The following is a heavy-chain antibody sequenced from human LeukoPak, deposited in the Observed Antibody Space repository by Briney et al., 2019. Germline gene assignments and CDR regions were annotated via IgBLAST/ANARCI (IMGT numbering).Heavy chain of an antibody. V-gene: IGHV4-59*01. J-gene: IGHJ4*02. Sequence: SETLSLTCTVSGGSISSYYWSWIRQPPGKGLEWIGYIYYSGSTNYNPSLKSRVTISVDTSKNQFSLKLSSVTAAGTAVYYCARGRRYSYGYNFDYWGQGTLVTVSS. CDR2: IYYSGST. D-gene: IGHD5-18*01. CDR3: ARGRRYSYGYNFDY. CDR1: GGSISSYY.